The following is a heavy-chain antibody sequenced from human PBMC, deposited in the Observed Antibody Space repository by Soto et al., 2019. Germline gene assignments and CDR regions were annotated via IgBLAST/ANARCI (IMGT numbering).Heavy chain of an antibody. Sequence: KACGLSFDCNALRWARQATGQGLDWMGWISAYNVNTNYPQQLQGRVTTTTDTSTSTAYMELRSLRSDDTAVYYCARDISPPDYWGQGTLVTVTS. CDR3: ARDISPPDY. D-gene: IGHD3-9*01. CDR1: GLSFDCNA. V-gene: IGHV1-18*01. J-gene: IGHJ4*02. CDR2: ISAYNVNT.